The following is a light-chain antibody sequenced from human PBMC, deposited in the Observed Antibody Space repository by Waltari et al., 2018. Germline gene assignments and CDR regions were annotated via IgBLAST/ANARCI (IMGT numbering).Light chain of an antibody. CDR1: QSVSSSF. CDR2: VAS. Sequence: EIVLTKSPGTLSLSPGERATLSCRASQSVSSSFLAWYQQKPGQAPRLLISVASRRATGIPDRFSGSGSGTDFTLTISRLEPEDFAVYYCQQYGSSPVTFGQGTKLEIK. CDR3: QQYGSSPVT. J-gene: IGKJ2*01. V-gene: IGKV3-20*01.